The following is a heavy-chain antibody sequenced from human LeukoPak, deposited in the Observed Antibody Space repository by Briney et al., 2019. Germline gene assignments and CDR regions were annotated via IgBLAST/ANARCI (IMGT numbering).Heavy chain of an antibody. V-gene: IGHV4-4*07. CDR3: ARDGSSGSSGWFTRGPFDY. D-gene: IGHD6-19*01. CDR2: IYTSGST. J-gene: IGHJ4*02. CDR1: GGSISSYY. Sequence: ASETLSLTCTVSGGSISSYYWSWIRQPAAQGLEWIGRIYTSGSTNYNPSLKSRVTMSVDTSKNQFSLKLSSVTAADTAVYYCARDGSSGSSGWFTRGPFDYWGQGTLVTVSS.